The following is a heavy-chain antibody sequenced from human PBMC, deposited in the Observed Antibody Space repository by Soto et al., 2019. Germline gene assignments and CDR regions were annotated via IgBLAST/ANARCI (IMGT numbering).Heavy chain of an antibody. CDR3: ARLPQYYDILAHFDY. D-gene: IGHD3-9*01. Sequence: GGSLRLSCAASGFTFSSYSMNWVRQAPGKGLEWVSSISSSSSYIYYADSVKGRFTISRDNAKNSLYLQMNSLRAEDTAVYYCARLPQYYDILAHFDYWGQGTLVTVSS. CDR1: GFTFSSYS. J-gene: IGHJ4*02. CDR2: ISSSSSYI. V-gene: IGHV3-21*01.